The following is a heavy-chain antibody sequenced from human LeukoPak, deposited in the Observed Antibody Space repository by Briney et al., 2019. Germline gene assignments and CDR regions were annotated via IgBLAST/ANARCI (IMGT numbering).Heavy chain of an antibody. CDR1: GGSISSSGYY. CDR3: ARLGYSGSYYERAFDI. V-gene: IGHV4-39*01. Sequence: SETLSLTCTVSGGSISSSGYYWGWIRQPLGKGLEWIGSMYYSGSTYSNPSLMSRVTISVDTSKNEFSLKLSSVTAADTAVYYCARLGYSGSYYERAFDIWGQGTMVTVSS. D-gene: IGHD1-26*01. CDR2: MYYSGST. J-gene: IGHJ3*02.